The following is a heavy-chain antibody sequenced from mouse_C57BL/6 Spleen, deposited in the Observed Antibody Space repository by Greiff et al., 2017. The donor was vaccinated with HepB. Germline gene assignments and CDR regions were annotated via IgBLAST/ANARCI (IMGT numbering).Heavy chain of an antibody. J-gene: IGHJ1*03. CDR1: GYAFSSYR. CDR2: IYPGDGDT. D-gene: IGHD1-1*01. CDR3: ARDYYGSSYVGYFDV. V-gene: IGHV1-80*01. Sequence: VQLQQSGAELVKPGASVKISCKASGYAFSSYRMNWVKQRPGKGLEWIGQIYPGDGDTNYNGKFKGKATLTADKSSSTAYMQLSSLTSEDSAVYFCARDYYGSSYVGYFDVWGTGTTVTVSS.